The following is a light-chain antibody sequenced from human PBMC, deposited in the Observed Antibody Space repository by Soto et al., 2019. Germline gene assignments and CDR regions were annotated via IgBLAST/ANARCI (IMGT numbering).Light chain of an antibody. CDR3: QQRSNWPPIT. V-gene: IGKV3-11*01. CDR2: DAS. CDR1: HSVRSS. Sequence: IVMTQSPATLSVSPGERATLSCRASHSVRSSLAWYQQKPGQAPRLLIYDASNRATGIPARFSGSGSGTDFTLTISSLEPEDFAVYYCQQRSNWPPITFGQGTRLEIK. J-gene: IGKJ5*01.